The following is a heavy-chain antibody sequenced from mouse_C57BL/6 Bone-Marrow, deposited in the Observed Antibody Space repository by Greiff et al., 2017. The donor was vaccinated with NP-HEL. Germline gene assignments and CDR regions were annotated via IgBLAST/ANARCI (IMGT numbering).Heavy chain of an antibody. CDR2: ISYDGSN. V-gene: IGHV3-6*01. J-gene: IGHJ2*01. CDR1: GYSITSGYY. D-gene: IGHD2-4*01. CDR3: ASYDYHFDY. Sequence: EVKVEESGPGLVKPSQSLSLTCSVTGYSITSGYYWNWIRQFPGNKLEWMGYISYDGSNNYNPSLKNRISITRDTSKNQFFLKLNSVTTEDTATYYCASYDYHFDYWGQGTTLTVSS.